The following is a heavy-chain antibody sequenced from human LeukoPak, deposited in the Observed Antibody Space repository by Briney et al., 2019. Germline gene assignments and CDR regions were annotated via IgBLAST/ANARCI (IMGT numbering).Heavy chain of an antibody. D-gene: IGHD6-6*01. V-gene: IGHV1-2*02. CDR2: INPSSGAT. CDR3: ARGWQINSSGGFVDP. Sequence: ASVKVSCQASGYGFTDYYVHWIRQAPGQGLEWVGWINPSSGATIYAQKFQGRVTTTRDTFTTTAYMEINSLVSDDTAVYYCARGWQINSSGGFVDPWGQGTLVTVSS. J-gene: IGHJ5*02. CDR1: GYGFTDYY.